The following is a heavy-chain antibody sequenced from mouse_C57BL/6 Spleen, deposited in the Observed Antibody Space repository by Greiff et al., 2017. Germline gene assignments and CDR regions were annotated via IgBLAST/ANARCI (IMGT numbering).Heavy chain of an antibody. V-gene: IGHV1-69*01. Sequence: QVQLQQSGAELVMPGASVKLSCKASGYTFTSYWMHWVKQRPGQGLEWIGEIDPSDSYTNYNQKFKGKSTLTVDKSSSTAYMQLSSLTSEDSAVYYCARAGGLRHYFDYWGQGTTLTVSS. J-gene: IGHJ2*01. CDR2: IDPSDSYT. D-gene: IGHD2-4*01. CDR3: ARAGGLRHYFDY. CDR1: GYTFTSYW.